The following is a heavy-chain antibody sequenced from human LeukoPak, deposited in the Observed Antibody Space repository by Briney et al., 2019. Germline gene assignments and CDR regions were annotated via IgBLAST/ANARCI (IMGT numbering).Heavy chain of an antibody. CDR3: AKDGYYYYGSGSYHDY. CDR1: GFTFSSYA. J-gene: IGHJ4*02. CDR2: ISGSGGST. V-gene: IGHV3-23*01. Sequence: GGSLRLSCAASGFTFSSYAMSWVRQAPGKGLEWVSAISGSGGSTYYADSVKGRFTISRDNSKNTLYLQMNSLRAEDTAVYYCAKDGYYYYGSGSYHDYWGQGTLVTVSS. D-gene: IGHD3-10*01.